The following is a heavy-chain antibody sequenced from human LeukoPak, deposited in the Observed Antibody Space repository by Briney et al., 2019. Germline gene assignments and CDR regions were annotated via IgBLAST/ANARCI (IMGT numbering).Heavy chain of an antibody. CDR3: ARKFSDYGDVFDP. CDR1: GGSISSGGYY. D-gene: IGHD4-17*01. Sequence: SETLSLTWTCPGGSISSGGYYWSWIRQPPGKGLEWIGYIYYSGSTYYNPSLKSRVTISVDTSKNQFSLKLSSVTAADTAVYYCARKFSDYGDVFDPWGQGTLVTVSS. V-gene: IGHV4-30-4*01. J-gene: IGHJ5*02. CDR2: IYYSGST.